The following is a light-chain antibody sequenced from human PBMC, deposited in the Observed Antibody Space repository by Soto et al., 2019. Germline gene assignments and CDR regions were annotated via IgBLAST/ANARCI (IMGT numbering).Light chain of an antibody. CDR1: QSVTSNY. CDR2: DAS. CDR3: QQRSNWPIT. J-gene: IGKJ5*01. Sequence: EIVLTQSPGTLSFSPVERATLSFSASQSVTSNYVAWYQQKPDQAPRLLIYDASNRATGIPARFSGSGSGTDFTLTISSLEPEDFAVYYCQQRSNWPITFGQGTRLEI. V-gene: IGKV3D-20*02.